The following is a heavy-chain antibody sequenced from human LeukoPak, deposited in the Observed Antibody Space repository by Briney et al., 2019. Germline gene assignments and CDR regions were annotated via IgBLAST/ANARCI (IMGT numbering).Heavy chain of an antibody. V-gene: IGHV1-2*02. CDR1: GYTFTGYY. J-gene: IGHJ4*02. D-gene: IGHD3-10*01. CDR2: INPNSGGT. Sequence: SVNVSCMPSGYTFTGYYMHWVRQAPGQGREWMGWINPNSGGTNYAQKFQGRVTMTRDTSISTAYMELNRLRSDDTAAYYCARDRDYGSGIFDYWGQGTLVTVSS. CDR3: ARDRDYGSGIFDY.